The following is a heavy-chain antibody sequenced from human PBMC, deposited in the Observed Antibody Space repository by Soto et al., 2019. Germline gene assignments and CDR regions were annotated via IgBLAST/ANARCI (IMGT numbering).Heavy chain of an antibody. Sequence: GASVKVSCKASGGTFSSYAISWVRQAPGQGLEWMGGIIPIFGTANYAQKFQGRVTITADESTSTAYMELSSLRSEDTAVYYCAGVLLGIAVARAYYFDYWGQGTLVTVSS. D-gene: IGHD6-19*01. CDR2: IIPIFGTA. V-gene: IGHV1-69*13. CDR3: AGVLLGIAVARAYYFDY. CDR1: GGTFSSYA. J-gene: IGHJ4*02.